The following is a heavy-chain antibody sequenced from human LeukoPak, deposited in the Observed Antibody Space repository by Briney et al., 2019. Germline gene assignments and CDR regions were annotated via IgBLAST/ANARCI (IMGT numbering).Heavy chain of an antibody. J-gene: IGHJ4*02. CDR3: ARDYYGSGSPSLDY. D-gene: IGHD3-10*01. CDR1: GFTFSNYG. Sequence: PGGSLRLSCAASGFTFSNYGMHWVRQAPGKGLEWVAVIWYDGCNKYYADSVKGRFTISRDNSKNTLYLQMNSLRAEDTAVYYCARDYYGSGSPSLDYWGQGTLVTVSS. V-gene: IGHV3-33*01. CDR2: IWYDGCNK.